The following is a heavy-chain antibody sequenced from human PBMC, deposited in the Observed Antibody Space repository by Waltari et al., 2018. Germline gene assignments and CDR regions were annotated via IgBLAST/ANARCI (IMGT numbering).Heavy chain of an antibody. CDR1: GYTFTGYY. V-gene: IGHV1-2*06. CDR2: INPNSGGT. Sequence: QVQLVQSGAEVKTPGASVKFPCKASGYTFTGYYRHWVRQAPGQGLEWMGRINPNSGGTNYAKKFQGRVTMTRDTSISTAYMELSRLRSDDTAVYYCARGWAFDIWGQGTMVTVSS. CDR3: ARGWAFDI. J-gene: IGHJ3*02.